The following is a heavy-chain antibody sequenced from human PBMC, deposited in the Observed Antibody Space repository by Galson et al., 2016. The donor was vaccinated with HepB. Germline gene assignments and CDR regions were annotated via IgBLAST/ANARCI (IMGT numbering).Heavy chain of an antibody. D-gene: IGHD2-2*01. CDR3: ARGTDCSSNSCYYGFDM. V-gene: IGHV4-4*07. CDR2: IYGSETT. CDR1: GGSIDYNY. J-gene: IGHJ3*02. Sequence: SETLSLTCTVSGGSIDYNYWSWIRQPAGKGLEWIGRIYGSETTNYNPSLKSRVTMSVDTSKNQFSLKLSSVTAADTAVYYCARGTDCSSNSCYYGFDMWGQGTLVTVSS.